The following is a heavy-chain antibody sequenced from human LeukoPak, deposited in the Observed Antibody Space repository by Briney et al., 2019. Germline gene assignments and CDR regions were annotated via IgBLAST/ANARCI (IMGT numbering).Heavy chain of an antibody. CDR3: AKETNYYDSSGYYYHGCFDY. CDR1: GGSFSGYY. V-gene: IGHV4-34*01. Sequence: SETLSLTCAVYGGSFSGYYWSWIRQPPGKGLEWIGEINHSGSTNYNPSLKSRVTISVDTSKNQFSLKLSSVTAEDTAVYYCAKETNYYDSSGYYYHGCFDYWGQGTLVTVSS. D-gene: IGHD3-22*01. J-gene: IGHJ4*02. CDR2: INHSGST.